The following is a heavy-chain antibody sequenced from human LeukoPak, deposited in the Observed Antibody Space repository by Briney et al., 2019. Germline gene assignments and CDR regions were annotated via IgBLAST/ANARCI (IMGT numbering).Heavy chain of an antibody. CDR3: ARYQMLPILEWLRAPAFDI. V-gene: IGHV1-18*01. Sequence: GASVKVSCKASGYTFTCYGINWVRQAPGQGLEWMGWISADNGNTNYAQKLQGRVTMTTDTSTSTAYMELRSLRSDDTAVYYCARYQMLPILEWLRAPAFDIWGKGTMVTVPS. CDR1: GYTFTCYG. J-gene: IGHJ3*02. D-gene: IGHD3-3*01. CDR2: ISADNGNT.